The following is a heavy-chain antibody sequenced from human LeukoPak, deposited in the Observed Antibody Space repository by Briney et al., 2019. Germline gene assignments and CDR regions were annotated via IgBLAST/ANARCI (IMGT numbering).Heavy chain of an antibody. V-gene: IGHV4-39*02. CDR2: IYYSGST. Sequence: SETLSPTCTVSGGSISSGSYYWGRIRQPPGKGLEWIGSIYYSGSTYYNPSLKSRVTISVDTSKNQFSLKLSSVTAADTAVYYCARDGSYYGRGFDYWGQGTLVTVSS. J-gene: IGHJ4*02. D-gene: IGHD1-26*01. CDR3: ARDGSYYGRGFDY. CDR1: GGSISSGSYY.